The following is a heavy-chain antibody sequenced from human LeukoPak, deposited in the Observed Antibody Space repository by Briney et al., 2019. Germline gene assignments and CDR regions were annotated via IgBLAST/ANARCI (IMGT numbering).Heavy chain of an antibody. CDR2: TYYSGST. CDR1: GGSISSYY. V-gene: IGHV4-59*01. J-gene: IGHJ3*02. CDR3: ARVGYCSGGSCYSNAFDI. Sequence: SETLSLTCTVSGGSISSYYWSWIRQPPGKGLEWIGYTYYSGSTNYNPSLKSRVTISVDTSKNQFSLKLSSVTAADTAVYYCARVGYCSGGSCYSNAFDIWGQGTMVTVSS. D-gene: IGHD2-15*01.